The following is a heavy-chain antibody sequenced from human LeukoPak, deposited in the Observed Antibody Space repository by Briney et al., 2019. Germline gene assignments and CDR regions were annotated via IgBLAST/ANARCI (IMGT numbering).Heavy chain of an antibody. CDR2: ISGSGGST. CDR1: GFTFSGYA. V-gene: IGHV3-23*01. J-gene: IGHJ6*03. Sequence: PGGSLRLSCAASGFTFSGYAMSWVRQAPGKGLEWVSAISGSGGSTYYADSVKGRFTISRDNSKNTLYLQMNSLRAEDTAVYYCAKSGVRELPYYYYMDVWGKGTTVTVSS. CDR3: AKSGVRELPYYYYMDV. D-gene: IGHD4-23*01.